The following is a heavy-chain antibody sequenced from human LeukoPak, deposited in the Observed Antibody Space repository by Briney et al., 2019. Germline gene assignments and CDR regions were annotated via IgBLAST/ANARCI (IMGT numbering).Heavy chain of an antibody. CDR1: GGSISTYY. J-gene: IGHJ3*02. V-gene: IGHV4-4*07. CDR3: ARAAKVVIGDAFDI. CDR2: IHTSGNT. Sequence: SETLSLTCTVSGGSISTYYWSWIRQPAGKGLEWIGRIHTSGNTNYNPSLKSRVTLSLDTSKNQFSLKLSSVTAADTAVYYCARAAKVVIGDAFDIWGQGTMVTVSS. D-gene: IGHD2-21*01.